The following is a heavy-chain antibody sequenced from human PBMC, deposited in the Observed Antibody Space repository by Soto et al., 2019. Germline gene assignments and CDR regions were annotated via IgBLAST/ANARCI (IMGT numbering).Heavy chain of an antibody. CDR2: IDPSDSYT. V-gene: IGHV5-10-1*01. CDR3: ARWYTSSSEGLGY. Sequence: GESLKISCKGSGYSFTSYWISWVRQMPGKGLEWMGKIDPSDSYTNYGPSFQGHVTISADKSITTAYLQWSSLKASDTAMYYCARWYTSSSEGLGYWGQGTLVTVSS. J-gene: IGHJ4*02. CDR1: GYSFTSYW. D-gene: IGHD6-6*01.